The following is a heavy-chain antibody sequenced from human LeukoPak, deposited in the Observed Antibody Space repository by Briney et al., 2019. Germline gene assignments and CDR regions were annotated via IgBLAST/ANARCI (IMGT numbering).Heavy chain of an antibody. CDR2: IYYSGST. CDR1: GDSISSYY. D-gene: IGHD3-10*01. Sequence: PSETLSLTCTVSGDSISSYYWNWLRQPPGKGLEWIGYIYYSGSTNYNPSLKSRVTISVDTSKNQFSLKLSSVTAADTAVYYCARSLYYYGSDSFDIWGQGTMVTVSS. CDR3: ARSLYYYGSDSFDI. J-gene: IGHJ3*02. V-gene: IGHV4-59*01.